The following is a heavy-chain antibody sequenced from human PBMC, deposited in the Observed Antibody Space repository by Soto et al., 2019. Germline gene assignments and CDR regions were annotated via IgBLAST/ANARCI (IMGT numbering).Heavy chain of an antibody. CDR3: ARVPSP. Sequence: QLQLQESGSGLVKPSQTLSLTCAVSGGSISSGGYSWSWIRQPPGKGLEWIGYIYHSGSTYYTPSPQSRAPISVDTPTTHSSLTLSSVTAAPTAVYSCARVPSPWGQGTLVTLSS. V-gene: IGHV4-30-2*01. CDR2: IYHSGST. J-gene: IGHJ5*02. CDR1: GGSISSGGYS.